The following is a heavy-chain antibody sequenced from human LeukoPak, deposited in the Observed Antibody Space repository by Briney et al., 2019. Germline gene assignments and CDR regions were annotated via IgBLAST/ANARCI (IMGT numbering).Heavy chain of an antibody. Sequence: SVKVSCKASGYTFTGYYMHWVRQAPGQGLEWMGGIIPIFDTADYAQKFQGRLTITADESTSTAYMELSSLRAEDTAVYYCAKSDCSGGSCYSATDYWGQGTLVTVSS. D-gene: IGHD2-15*01. CDR2: IIPIFDTA. CDR3: AKSDCSGGSCYSATDY. V-gene: IGHV1-69*13. J-gene: IGHJ4*02. CDR1: GYTFTGYY.